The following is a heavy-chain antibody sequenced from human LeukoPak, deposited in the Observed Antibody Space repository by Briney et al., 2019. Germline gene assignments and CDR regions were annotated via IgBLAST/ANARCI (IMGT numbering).Heavy chain of an antibody. V-gene: IGHV4-30-4*07. Sequence: SETLSLTCAVSGVSISSGGYSWSWIRQPPGKGLECIGFIYYRGSTYYNPSLKSRVTISVDSSKNQFSLKLTSVTAADTAVYYCARGWGPAYCGGDCHRHFDYWGQGTLVTVSS. CDR2: IYYRGST. J-gene: IGHJ4*02. CDR1: GVSISSGGYS. CDR3: ARGWGPAYCGGDCHRHFDY. D-gene: IGHD2-21*02.